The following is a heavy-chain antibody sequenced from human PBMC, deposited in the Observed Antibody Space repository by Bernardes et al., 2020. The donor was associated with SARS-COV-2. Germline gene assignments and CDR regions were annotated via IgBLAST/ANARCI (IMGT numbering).Heavy chain of an antibody. CDR2: IYYSGNT. D-gene: IGHD5-12*01. CDR3: ARHAPHLASIFPVHSPFDY. V-gene: IGHV4-39*01. J-gene: IGHJ4*02. CDR1: GGSITSSSYY. Sequence: SETLSLTCTVSGGSITSSSYYWGWIRQPPGKGLEWIGSIYYSGNTYYNPSLKSRITISVDTSKNQFSLKLTSVSASDTAVYYCARHAPHLASIFPVHSPFDYWGQGTLVTVSS.